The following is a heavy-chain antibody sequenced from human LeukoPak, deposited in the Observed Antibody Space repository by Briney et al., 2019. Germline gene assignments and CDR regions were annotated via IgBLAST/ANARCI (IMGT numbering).Heavy chain of an antibody. D-gene: IGHD3-10*01. CDR3: ARGSKGELLWFGELFDYYYYYMDV. J-gene: IGHJ6*03. Sequence: PSETRSLTCAVYVGSFSGYYWSWIRQPPGKGLEWIGAINHSGSTNYNPSLKSRVTISVDTSKNQFSLKLSSVTAADTAVYYCARGSKGELLWFGELFDYYYYYMDVWGKGTTVTVSS. V-gene: IGHV4-34*01. CDR2: INHSGST. CDR1: VGSFSGYY.